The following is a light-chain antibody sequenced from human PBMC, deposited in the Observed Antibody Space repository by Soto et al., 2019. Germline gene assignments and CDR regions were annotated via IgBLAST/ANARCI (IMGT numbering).Light chain of an antibody. CDR1: SSDVGSNNR. V-gene: IGLV2-18*02. Sequence: QSVLTQPPPVSGSPGQSVAISCSGSSSDVGSNNRVSWYQQSPGTAPKLLIYDVTNRPSGVPDRFSGSKSGNTASLTISGLQAEDEADYYCSSFTTGNTYVFGTGTKLTVL. CDR2: DVT. J-gene: IGLJ1*01. CDR3: SSFTTGNTYV.